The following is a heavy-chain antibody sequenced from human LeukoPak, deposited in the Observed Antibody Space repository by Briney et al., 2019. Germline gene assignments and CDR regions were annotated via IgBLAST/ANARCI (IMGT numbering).Heavy chain of an antibody. CDR1: GGSISSYY. D-gene: IGHD6-13*01. Sequence: PSETLSLTCTVSGGSISSYYWSWIRQPPGKGPEWIGYIYYSGTTTYNPSLKSRVTISLDTSNNQFSLRLTSVTAADTAVYYCARGGAGIAPTPWGQGTMVTVSS. CDR3: ARGGAGIAPTP. J-gene: IGHJ3*01. V-gene: IGHV4-59*13. CDR2: IYYSGTT.